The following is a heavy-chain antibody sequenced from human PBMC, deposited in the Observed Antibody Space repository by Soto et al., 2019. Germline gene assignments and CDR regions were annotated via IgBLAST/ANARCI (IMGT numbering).Heavy chain of an antibody. CDR2: VGGGGDNI. CDR1: GFTFSSYS. V-gene: IGHV3-23*01. D-gene: IGHD3-10*01. J-gene: IGHJ4*02. Sequence: QLLESGGGLVQPGWSLRLSCAASGFTFSSYSMNWFSQAPGTGLQWVATVGGGGDNIFYADSVKGRFTISRDDSQNMLFLQMNSLRPEDTAFYFCAKRAYGSWRSPPLINYWGQGTLVTVSS. CDR3: AKRAYGSWRSPPLINY.